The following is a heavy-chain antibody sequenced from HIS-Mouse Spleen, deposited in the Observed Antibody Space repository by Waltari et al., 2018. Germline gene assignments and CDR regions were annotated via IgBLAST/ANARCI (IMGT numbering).Heavy chain of an antibody. J-gene: IGHJ2*01. V-gene: IGHV4-59*01. CDR1: GGSISSYY. CDR3: ARASRDLLLPRYFDL. Sequence: TLSLTCTVSGGSISSYYWSWIRQPPGKGLEWIGYYSGSTNYNPSLKSRVTISVDTSKNQFSLKLSPVTAADTAVYYCARASRDLLLPRYFDLWGRGTLVTVSS. CDR2: YYSGST.